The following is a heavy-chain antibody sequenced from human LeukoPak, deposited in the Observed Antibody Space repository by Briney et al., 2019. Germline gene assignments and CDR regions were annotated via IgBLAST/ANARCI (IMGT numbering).Heavy chain of an antibody. CDR1: GFTFANYS. Sequence: GGSLTLSCVASGFTFANYSMTWVRQAPGKGLEWVSVISGTSDYTHDADFVKGRFTLSRDNSKKTLYLHMNRLRAEDTAVYYSANFERSGWYVGQYHYYGMEVGGGETTVIVS. D-gene: IGHD6-19*01. CDR3: ANFERSGWYVGQYHYYGMEV. V-gene: IGHV3-23*01. J-gene: IGHJ6*02. CDR2: ISGTSDYT.